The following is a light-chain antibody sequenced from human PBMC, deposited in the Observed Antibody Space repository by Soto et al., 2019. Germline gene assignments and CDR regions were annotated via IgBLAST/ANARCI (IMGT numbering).Light chain of an antibody. CDR2: DTS. Sequence: QAVVTQEPSLTVSPGGTVSLTGGSSTGAVTSSHHPYWFQQKAGQAPRTLIYDTSNKNSWTPARFSGSLLGDKAALTLSGAQPEDEAQYYCLLSYNAARVFGGGTKLTVL. J-gene: IGLJ2*01. V-gene: IGLV7-46*01. CDR1: TGAVTSSHH. CDR3: LLSYNAARV.